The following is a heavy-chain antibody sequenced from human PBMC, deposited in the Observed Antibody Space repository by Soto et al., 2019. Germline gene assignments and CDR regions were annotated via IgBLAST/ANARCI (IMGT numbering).Heavy chain of an antibody. D-gene: IGHD6-19*01. CDR2: FSGSGGST. J-gene: IGHJ4*02. CDR3: AKGYSTGWSYFDS. Sequence: XVSLRLSCAASGFTFTSYPMTWVRQAPGKGLEWISGFSGSGGSTYYADSVKGRVTISRDNSKNTLFLQMNSLRAEDTAVYYCAKGYSTGWSYFDSWGQGTLVTVSS. V-gene: IGHV3-23*01. CDR1: GFTFTSYP.